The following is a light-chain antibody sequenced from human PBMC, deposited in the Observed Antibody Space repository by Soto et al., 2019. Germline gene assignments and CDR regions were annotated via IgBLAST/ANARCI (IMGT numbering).Light chain of an antibody. CDR1: QNVRTNY. V-gene: IGKV3-20*01. CDR3: QDYGSSPWT. Sequence: VLTQSPGTLSLSPGESVTLSCRASQNVRTNYLDWYRQKPGQXPRLLIYGASTRASGIPERFSGSGSGTDFTINISRLEPEDVAVYYCQDYGSSPWTFGQGTKVDI. CDR2: GAS. J-gene: IGKJ1*01.